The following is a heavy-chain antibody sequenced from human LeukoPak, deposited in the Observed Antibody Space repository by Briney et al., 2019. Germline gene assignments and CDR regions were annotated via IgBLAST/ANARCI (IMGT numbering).Heavy chain of an antibody. V-gene: IGHV3-23*01. CDR2: IGRSGDST. J-gene: IGHJ4*02. CDR1: GFTFSSYW. CDR3: AKGGVDH. Sequence: SGGSLRLSCAASGFTFSSYWMSWVRQAPGKGLEWVSAIGRSGDSTYYTDSVKGRFTISRDNSRNTLSLQMNNLRAEDTAIYYCAKGGVDHWGQGTLVTVSS. D-gene: IGHD4-17*01.